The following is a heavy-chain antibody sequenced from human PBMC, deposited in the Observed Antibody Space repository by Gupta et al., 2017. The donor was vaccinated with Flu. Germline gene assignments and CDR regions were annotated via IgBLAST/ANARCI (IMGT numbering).Heavy chain of an antibody. V-gene: IGHV3-23*01. CDR3: AKLGIVGSTTTYYFDY. CDR2: MSASGGST. J-gene: IGHJ4*02. D-gene: IGHD1-26*01. Sequence: APGKGLEWVSSMSASGGSTDYSDSVKGRFTISRDHSKNTLYLHMNSLRAEDTAVYYCAKLGIVGSTTTYYFDYWGQGTLVTVSS.